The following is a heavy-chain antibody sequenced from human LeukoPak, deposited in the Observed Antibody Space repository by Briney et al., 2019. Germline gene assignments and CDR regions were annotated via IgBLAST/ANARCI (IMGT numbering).Heavy chain of an antibody. CDR2: ISSSSSYI. CDR3: ARDIDSSSWYGLFDY. V-gene: IGHV3-21*01. J-gene: IGHJ4*02. Sequence: GGSLRLSCAASGFTFSSYSMNWVRQAPGKGLEWVSSISSSSSYIYYADSVKGRFTISRDNAKNSLYLQMNSLRAEDTAVYYCARDIDSSSWYGLFDYWGQGTLVTVSS. D-gene: IGHD6-13*01. CDR1: GFTFSSYS.